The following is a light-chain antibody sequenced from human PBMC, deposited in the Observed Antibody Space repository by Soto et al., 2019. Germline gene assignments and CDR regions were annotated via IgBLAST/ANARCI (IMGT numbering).Light chain of an antibody. V-gene: IGLV2-8*01. CDR2: EVN. CDR3: SSYAGSSNV. J-gene: IGLJ1*01. Sequence: LAQPPSASGSPGQSVATSCTGTSSDVGGYNYVSWYQQHPGKAPKLMIYEVNRRPSGVPDRFSGSKSGNTASLTVSGLQAEDEADYYCSSYAGSSNVFGTGTKVTVL. CDR1: SSDVGGYNY.